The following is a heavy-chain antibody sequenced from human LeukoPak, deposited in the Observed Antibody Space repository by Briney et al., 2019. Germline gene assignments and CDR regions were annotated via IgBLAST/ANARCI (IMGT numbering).Heavy chain of an antibody. CDR3: ARVLTRVRGVIITHNWFDP. D-gene: IGHD3-10*01. CDR1: GYSISSGYY. V-gene: IGHV4-38-2*01. J-gene: IGHJ5*02. CDR2: IYHNGDS. Sequence: PSETLSLTCAVSGYSISSGYYWGWIRQPPGEGLEWIASIYHNGDSYYNSSLKSRVTISVDTSKNQFSLKLSSVTAADTAVYYCARVLTRVRGVIITHNWFDPWGQGTLVTVSS.